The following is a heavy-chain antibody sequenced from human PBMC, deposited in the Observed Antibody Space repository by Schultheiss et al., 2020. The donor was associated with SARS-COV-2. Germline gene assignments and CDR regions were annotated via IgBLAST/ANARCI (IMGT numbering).Heavy chain of an antibody. D-gene: IGHD1-26*01. V-gene: IGHV4-61*02. CDR1: GGSVSSGSYY. J-gene: IGHJ4*02. CDR3: ASLMSVGATSGDY. Sequence: SETLSLTCTVSGGSVSSGSYYWSWIRQPAGKGLEWIGRIYTSGSTNYNPSLKSRVTMSVDTSKNQFSLKLSSVTAADTAVYYCASLMSVGATSGDYWGQGTLVTVSS. CDR2: IYTSGST.